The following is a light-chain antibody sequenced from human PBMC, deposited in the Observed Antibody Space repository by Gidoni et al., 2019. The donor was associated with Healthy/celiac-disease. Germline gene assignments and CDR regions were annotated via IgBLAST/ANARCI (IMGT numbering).Light chain of an antibody. V-gene: IGKV4-1*01. J-gene: IGKJ1*01. CDR1: QSVLYSSNNKHY. CDR2: WAS. CDR3: QQYYSTPRT. Sequence: DIVMTQSPDSLAVSLGERATIHCKSSQSVLYSSNNKHYLAWYQQKPGQTPKLLIYWASTRESGVPDRFSGSGSGTDFTLTISSLQAEDVAVYYCQQYYSTPRTFGQGTKVEIK.